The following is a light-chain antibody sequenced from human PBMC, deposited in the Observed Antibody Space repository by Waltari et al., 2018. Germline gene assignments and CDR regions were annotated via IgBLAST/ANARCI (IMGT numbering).Light chain of an antibody. CDR3: GTWDNSLSAWV. J-gene: IGLJ3*02. CDR1: SFNIGITY. V-gene: IGLV1-51*02. CDR2: ENK. Sequence: QSVLTQPPSVSATPGQRVHISCSGSSFNIGITYLSWYPQLPGTAPKLLIYENKKRPSGIPDRFSGSKSGTSATLGITGLQTEDEADYYCGTWDNSLSAWVFGGGTKLTVL.